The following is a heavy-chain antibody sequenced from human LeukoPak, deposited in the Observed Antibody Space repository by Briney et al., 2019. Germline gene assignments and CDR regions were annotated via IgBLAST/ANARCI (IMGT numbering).Heavy chain of an antibody. V-gene: IGHV4-31*03. CDR1: GGSISSGGYY. D-gene: IGHD4-17*01. CDR3: ARGDYGGYYLDY. CDR2: IYYSGGT. Sequence: SQTLSLTCTVSGGSISSGGYYWSWIRQHPGKGLEWIGYIYYSGGTYYNPSLKSRVTISVDRSKNQFSLKLSSVTAADTAVYYCARGDYGGYYLDYWGQGTLVTVSS. J-gene: IGHJ4*02.